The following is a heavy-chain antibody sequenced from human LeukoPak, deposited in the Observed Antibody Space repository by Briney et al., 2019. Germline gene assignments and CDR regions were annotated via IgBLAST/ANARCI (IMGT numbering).Heavy chain of an antibody. CDR1: GGSISSFY. D-gene: IGHD3/OR15-3a*01. Sequence: SSETLFLTCTVSGGSISSFYLTWIRQPPGKGLEWIGFIYNTRSTNYKPSLKSRVTISLDKSKNQFSLRLSSVTAADTAVYYCATADSGSRGIDFWGQGTLVTVSS. J-gene: IGHJ4*02. V-gene: IGHV4-59*12. CDR3: ATADSGSRGIDF. CDR2: IYNTRST.